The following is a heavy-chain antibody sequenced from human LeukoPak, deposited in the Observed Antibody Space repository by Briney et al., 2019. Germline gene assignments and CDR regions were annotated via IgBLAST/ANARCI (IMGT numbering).Heavy chain of an antibody. V-gene: IGHV1-8*01. J-gene: IGHJ4*02. CDR1: GYTFTNYD. D-gene: IGHD6-13*01. CDR2: MDPKSGYT. Sequence: ASVKVSCKASGYTFTNYDFNWVRQATGQGLEWMGWMDPKSGYTGYAQKFQGRVTMTRSTSINTAYMELSSLRSEDTAVYYCARGIPRYCRSPGRAAADICAVYWGQGTLVTVSS. CDR3: ARGIPRYCRSPGRAAADICAVY.